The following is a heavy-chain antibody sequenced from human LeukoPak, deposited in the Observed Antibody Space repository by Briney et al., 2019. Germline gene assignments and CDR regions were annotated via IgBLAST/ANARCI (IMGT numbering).Heavy chain of an antibody. CDR3: ARDPWDDVSGFSGDY. CDR1: GFTFSSYD. Sequence: GGSLRLSCAASGFTFSSYDMHWVRQGTGKSLEWVSAIGTAGNTNYAGSVKGRFTISRENAKNSLYLQMNSLRAGDTAVYYCARDPWDDVSGFSGDYWGQGTLVTVSS. D-gene: IGHD3-22*01. V-gene: IGHV3-13*01. J-gene: IGHJ4*02. CDR2: IGTAGNT.